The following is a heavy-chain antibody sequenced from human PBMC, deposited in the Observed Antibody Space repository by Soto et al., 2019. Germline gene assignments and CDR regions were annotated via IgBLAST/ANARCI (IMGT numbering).Heavy chain of an antibody. V-gene: IGHV1-18*04. CDR3: ARDRMGLYGSGDDDAFDI. J-gene: IGHJ3*02. CDR1: GYTFTSYA. D-gene: IGHD3-10*01. CDR2: ISIYNGNT. Sequence: RASVKVSCKASGYTFTSYAISWVRQAPGQGLEWMGWISIYNGNTNYAQKLQGRVTMTTDTSTSTAYMELRSLRSDDTAVYYCARDRMGLYGSGDDDAFDIWGQGTMVTVSS.